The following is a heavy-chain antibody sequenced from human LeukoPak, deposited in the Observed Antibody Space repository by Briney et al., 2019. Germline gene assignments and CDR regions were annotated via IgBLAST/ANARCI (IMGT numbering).Heavy chain of an antibody. CDR1: GFTFSDAW. D-gene: IGHD2-15*01. V-gene: IGHV3-21*01. J-gene: IGHJ4*02. CDR3: ARDPGRSGGSCYSDY. CDR2: ISSSGSGTYI. Sequence: GGSLRLSCAASGFTFSDAWMSWVRQAPGKGLEWVSTISSSGSGTYIYYADSVKGRFTISRDNAKNSLYLQMNSLRAENTAVYYCARDPGRSGGSCYSDYWGQGTLVTVSS.